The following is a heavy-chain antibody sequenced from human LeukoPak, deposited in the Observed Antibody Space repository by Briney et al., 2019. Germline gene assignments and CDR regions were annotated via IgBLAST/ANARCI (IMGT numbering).Heavy chain of an antibody. Sequence: SETLSLTCAVYGGSFSGYYWSWIREPPGKGLDWSGESNHSGSTNYNPSLKSRVTISVDTSKNQFSLKLSSVTAADSAVYYCARRPPAASNSGYNWFDPWGQGTLVTVSS. CDR1: GGSFSGYY. CDR3: ARRPPAASNSGYNWFDP. J-gene: IGHJ5*02. CDR2: SNHSGST. D-gene: IGHD6-25*01. V-gene: IGHV4-34*01.